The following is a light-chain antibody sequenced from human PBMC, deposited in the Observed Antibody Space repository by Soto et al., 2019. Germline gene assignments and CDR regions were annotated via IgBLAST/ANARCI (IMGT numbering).Light chain of an antibody. CDR2: DAS. CDR3: LRYNAFSQT. V-gene: IGKV1-5*01. J-gene: IGKJ1*01. CDR1: QSMNSW. Sequence: DIQLTQSPSTLSASVGDRVTITCRASQSMNSWLAWYQQKPGEAPKVLIYDASSLESGVPSRFSGSGSGTEFTLTIGRLQPEDFATYYCLRYNAFSQTFGQGTKVEI.